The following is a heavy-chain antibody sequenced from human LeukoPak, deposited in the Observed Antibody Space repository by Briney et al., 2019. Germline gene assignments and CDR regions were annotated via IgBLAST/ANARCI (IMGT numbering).Heavy chain of an antibody. V-gene: IGHV3-7*01. J-gene: IGHJ3*02. CDR3: VGGVVRGAYDAFDI. Sequence: GGSLRLSCAASGFTFSSYWMSWVRQAPGKGLVWVANIKQDGSEKYYVDSVKGRFTISRENAKNSLYLQMNSLRAGDTAVYYCVGGVVRGAYDAFDIWGRGTMVTVSS. CDR2: IKQDGSEK. D-gene: IGHD3-10*01. CDR1: GFTFSSYW.